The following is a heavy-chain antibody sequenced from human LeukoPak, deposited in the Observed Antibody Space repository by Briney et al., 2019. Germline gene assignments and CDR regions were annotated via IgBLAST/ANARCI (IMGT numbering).Heavy chain of an antibody. CDR1: VYTFSSYG. D-gene: IGHD6-13*01. J-gene: IGHJ4*02. CDR2: ISVYSGDT. CDR3: ARAPAAGATRVDY. Sequence: GASVNVSCKASVYTFSSYGISWVRQAPGQGLEWMGWISVYSGDTKYAQKVQGRVTMTTDTPTSTAYMELRSLTSDDTAVYFCARAPAAGATRVDYWGQGTLVTVSS. V-gene: IGHV1-18*01.